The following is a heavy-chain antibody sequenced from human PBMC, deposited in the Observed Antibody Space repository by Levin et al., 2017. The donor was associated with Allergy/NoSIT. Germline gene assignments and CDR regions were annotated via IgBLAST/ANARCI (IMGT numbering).Heavy chain of an antibody. CDR1: GYKFSNYW. V-gene: IGHV5-51*01. Sequence: GESLKISCEGSGYKFSNYWIGWVRQMPGKGLEWMGIIYPGDSDTRYSPSFQGQVTISADKSISTAYLQWSSLKTSDTAMYYCARGRRHDSSGYYFGSYYFDYWGQGTLVTVSS. D-gene: IGHD3-22*01. J-gene: IGHJ4*02. CDR3: ARGRRHDSSGYYFGSYYFDY. CDR2: IYPGDSDT.